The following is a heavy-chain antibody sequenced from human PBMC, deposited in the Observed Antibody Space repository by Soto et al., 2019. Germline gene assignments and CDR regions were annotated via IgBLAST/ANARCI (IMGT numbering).Heavy chain of an antibody. V-gene: IGHV4-59*01. J-gene: IGHJ4*01. CDR2: IHESGKT. D-gene: IGHD3-22*01. Sequence: QVQLQESGPGLVKPSETLSLTCTVSGGSISTSYWSWIRQPPGKGLEWIGYIHESGKTNYNPSLKSRVATSVDTSKNQFSLRLSSVTAADTAIYYCARGSGYTAIAFWGQGTLVTVSS. CDR1: GGSISTSY. CDR3: ARGSGYTAIAF.